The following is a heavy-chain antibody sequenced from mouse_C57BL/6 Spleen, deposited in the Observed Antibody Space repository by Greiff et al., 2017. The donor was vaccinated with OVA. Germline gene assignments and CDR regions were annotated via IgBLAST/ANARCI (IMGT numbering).Heavy chain of an antibody. D-gene: IGHD4-1*01. CDR2: IDPSDSYT. CDR1: GYTFTSYW. CDR3: AREGLGRWFAY. V-gene: IGHV1-69*01. J-gene: IGHJ3*01. Sequence: QVQLKQPGAELVMPGASVKLSCKASGYTFTSYWMHWVKQRPGQGLEWIGEIDPSDSYTKYNQKFKGKSTLTVDKSSSTAYMQLSSLTSEDSAVYYCAREGLGRWFAYWGQGTLVTVSA.